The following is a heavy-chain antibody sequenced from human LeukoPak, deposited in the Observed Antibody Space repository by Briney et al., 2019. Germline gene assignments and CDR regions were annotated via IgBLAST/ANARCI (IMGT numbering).Heavy chain of an antibody. D-gene: IGHD4-17*01. CDR2: IIPIFGTA. CDR1: GYTFTGYY. V-gene: IGHV1-69*06. CDR3: ASEVGYGDYRGRFDY. Sequence: GASVKVSCKASGYTFTGYYMHWVRQAPGQGLEWMGGIIPIFGTANYAQKFQGRVTITADKSTSTAYMELSSLRSEDTAVYYCASEVGYGDYRGRFDYWGQGTLVTVSS. J-gene: IGHJ4*02.